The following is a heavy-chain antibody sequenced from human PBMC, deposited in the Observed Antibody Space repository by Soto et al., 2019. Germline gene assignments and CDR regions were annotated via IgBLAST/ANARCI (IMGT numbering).Heavy chain of an antibody. Sequence: EVQLVESGGGLVQPGGSLRLSCAASGFTFSDHYMDWVRQAPGKGLEWVARSRNRVNSHTTEYAASVKGRFTISRDESKISLYLQMNSLQIEDTAVYYCTRGLLGGAPSYTCPGMDVWGQGTTVTVSS. V-gene: IGHV3-72*01. J-gene: IGHJ6*01. D-gene: IGHD1-26*01. CDR1: GFTFSDHY. CDR2: SRNRVNSHTT. CDR3: TRGLLGGAPSYTCPGMDV.